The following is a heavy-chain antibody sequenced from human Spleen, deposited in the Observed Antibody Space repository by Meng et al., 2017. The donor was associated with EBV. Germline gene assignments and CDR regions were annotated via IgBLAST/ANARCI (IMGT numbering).Heavy chain of an antibody. D-gene: IGHD5-18*01. CDR2: IFHTETT. J-gene: IGHJ4*02. CDR1: GGLISSCNW. V-gene: IGHV4-4*02. Sequence: VQLQEWGPGLVRPSGTLTLTCVVSGGLISSCNWWSWVRQPPGKGLEWIGEIFHTETTNYHPSLKGRVTVSLDKSRNQFFLKLSSVTAADTAVYYCARDRGGYSYASDYWGQGTLVTVSS. CDR3: ARDRGGYSYASDY.